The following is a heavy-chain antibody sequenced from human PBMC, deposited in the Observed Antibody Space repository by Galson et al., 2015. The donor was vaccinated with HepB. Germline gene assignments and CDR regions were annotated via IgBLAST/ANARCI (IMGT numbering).Heavy chain of an antibody. CDR3: AKDRLVVVPAALYYYYYGMDV. CDR1: GFTFSSYA. D-gene: IGHD2-2*01. J-gene: IGHJ6*02. CDR2: ISGSGGST. Sequence: SLRLSCAASGFTFSSYAMSWVRQAPGKGLEWVSAISGSGGSTYYADSVKGRFTISRGNSKNTLYLQMNSLRAEDTTVYYCAKDRLVVVPAALYYYYYGMDVWGQGTTVTVSS. V-gene: IGHV3-23*01.